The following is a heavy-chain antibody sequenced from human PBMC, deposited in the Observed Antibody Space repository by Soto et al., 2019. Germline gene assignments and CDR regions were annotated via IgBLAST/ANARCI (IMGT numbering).Heavy chain of an antibody. CDR1: GFTFTRYS. J-gene: IGHJ4*02. Sequence: GGSLRLSCAASGFTFTRYSMNWVRQAPGKGLEWVSSISSTTNYIYYADSMKGRFTVSRDNAKNSVYMEMNSLSAEDTALYYCARESEDLTSNFDYWGQGTLVTVSS. CDR3: ARESEDLTSNFDY. CDR2: ISSTTNYI. V-gene: IGHV3-21*01.